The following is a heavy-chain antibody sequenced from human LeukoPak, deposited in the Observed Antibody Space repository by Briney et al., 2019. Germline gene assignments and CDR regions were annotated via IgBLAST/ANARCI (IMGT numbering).Heavy chain of an antibody. D-gene: IGHD3-22*01. CDR3: ARDARDYDSSGYYHYFDY. J-gene: IGHJ4*02. V-gene: IGHV1-2*02. CDR1: GYTFTGYY. CDR2: INPNSGGT. Sequence: ASVKVSCKASGYTFTGYYMHWVRQAPGQGLEWMGWINPNSGGTNYAQKFQGRVTMTRDMSTSTVYMELSSLRSEDTAVYYCARDARDYDSSGYYHYFDYWGQGTLVTVSS.